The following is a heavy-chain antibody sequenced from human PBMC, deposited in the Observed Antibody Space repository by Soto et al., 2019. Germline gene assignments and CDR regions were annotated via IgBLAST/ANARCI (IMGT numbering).Heavy chain of an antibody. J-gene: IGHJ4*02. CDR1: GFTFSSYA. CDR2: ISATGSST. V-gene: IGHV3-23*01. CDR3: TKVYSSGSYFPDY. D-gene: IGHD3-22*01. Sequence: GGSLRLSCAASGFTFSSYAMGWVRQTPGKGLEWVSVISATGSSTYYADSVKGRFTISRDNSKNTLYVQVNSLGAEDTAVYYCTKVYSSGSYFPDYWGQGALVTVSS.